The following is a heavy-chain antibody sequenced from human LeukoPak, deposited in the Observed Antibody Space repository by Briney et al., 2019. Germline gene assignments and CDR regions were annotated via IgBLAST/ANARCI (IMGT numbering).Heavy chain of an antibody. V-gene: IGHV4-59*01. J-gene: IGHJ4*02. Sequence: SETLSLTCTVSGDSISSYYWNWIRQPPGKGLEWIGHIYDSGNTKYNPSLQSRVTISVDTSKNQCSLKVSSVTAADTTVYYCARGNWNDHYFDYWGQGTLVTVSS. CDR2: IYDSGNT. D-gene: IGHD1-1*01. CDR1: GDSISSYY. CDR3: ARGNWNDHYFDY.